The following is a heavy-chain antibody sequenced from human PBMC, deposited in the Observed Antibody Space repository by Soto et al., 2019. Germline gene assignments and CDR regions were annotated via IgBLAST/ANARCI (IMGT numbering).Heavy chain of an antibody. V-gene: IGHV1-69*01. Sequence: QVQLVQSGAEVKKPGSSVKVSCKASGGTFGSFALSWVRQAPGQGLEWVGGVIPIFDKTNYAQKFQGRVTLTADDSTSTAYMELSSLTNEDTAVYYCATMLKLGSYFVVWGQGTLVTVSS. D-gene: IGHD3-9*01. CDR2: VIPIFDKT. CDR3: ATMLKLGSYFVV. J-gene: IGHJ4*01. CDR1: GGTFGSFA.